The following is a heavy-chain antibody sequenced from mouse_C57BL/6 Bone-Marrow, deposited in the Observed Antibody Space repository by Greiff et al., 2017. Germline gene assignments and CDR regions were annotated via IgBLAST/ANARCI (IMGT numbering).Heavy chain of an antibody. Sequence: EVQLQQSGPELVRPGASVKLSCTASGFNIKDDYMHWVKQRPEQGLEWIGWIDPENGDTEYASKFQGKATITADPSSNTAYLQLSSLTSEDTAVYYCTTIGGFAYWGQGTLVTVSA. CDR3: TTIGGFAY. CDR2: IDPENGDT. J-gene: IGHJ3*01. CDR1: GFNIKDDY. V-gene: IGHV14-4*01.